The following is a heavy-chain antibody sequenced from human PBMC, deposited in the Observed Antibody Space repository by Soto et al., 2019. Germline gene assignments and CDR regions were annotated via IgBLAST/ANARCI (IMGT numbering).Heavy chain of an antibody. D-gene: IGHD1-20*01. CDR1: GFTFSKAW. J-gene: IGHJ4*02. V-gene: IGHV3-15*05. CDR3: AREGNNWDDGFDY. Sequence: QLVESGGGLVQPGGSLRLSCAASGFTFSKAWMSWVRQAPGKGLEWIGRIKTKSDGETTDYITPVKGRFTISRDDSKNTVYLQMNSLRAEDTAVYYCAREGNNWDDGFDYWGQGTLVTVSS. CDR2: IKTKSDGETT.